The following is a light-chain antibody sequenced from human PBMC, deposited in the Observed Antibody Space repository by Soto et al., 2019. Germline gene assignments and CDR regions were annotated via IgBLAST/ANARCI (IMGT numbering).Light chain of an antibody. V-gene: IGLV2-14*01. CDR2: EVS. CDR3: SSYTSSSTGV. CDR1: SSDVGGYNY. Sequence: QSALTQPASVSGSPGQSITISCTGTSSDVGGYNYVSRYQQHPGKAPKLMIYEVSYRPSGVSTRFSGSKSGNTASLTISGLLAEDEADYYCSSYTSSSTGVFGGGTKLTVL. J-gene: IGLJ3*02.